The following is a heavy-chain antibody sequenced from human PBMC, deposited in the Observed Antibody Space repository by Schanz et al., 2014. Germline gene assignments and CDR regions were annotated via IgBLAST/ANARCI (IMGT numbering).Heavy chain of an antibody. CDR2: ISPSSGGT. J-gene: IGHJ5*02. V-gene: IGHV1-2*06. D-gene: IGHD3-3*01. Sequence: QVQLVQSGSELKKPGASVKVSCKASGYTFTSYSMNWVRQAPGQGLEWMGRISPSSGGTNYAQNFQGRVTMTKDTSINTVYMELSTLTSDDTAVYYCARESVSRTRLFDPWGQGTLVTVSS. CDR3: ARESVSRTRLFDP. CDR1: GYTFTSYS.